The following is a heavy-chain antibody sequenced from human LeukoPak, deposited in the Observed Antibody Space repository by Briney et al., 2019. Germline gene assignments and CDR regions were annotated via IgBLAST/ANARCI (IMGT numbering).Heavy chain of an antibody. CDR3: ATDRPLPGRGYSGYDY. CDR2: IIPMFGTP. CDR1: GGTFSSNA. Sequence: SVKVSCKASGGTFSSNAMSWVRQAPGQGLEWMGGIIPMFGTPNSAQKFRGRVTITADESTSTTYMELSSLRSEDTAVYYCATDRPLPGRGYSGYDYWGQGTLVTVSS. D-gene: IGHD5-12*01. J-gene: IGHJ4*02. V-gene: IGHV1-69*13.